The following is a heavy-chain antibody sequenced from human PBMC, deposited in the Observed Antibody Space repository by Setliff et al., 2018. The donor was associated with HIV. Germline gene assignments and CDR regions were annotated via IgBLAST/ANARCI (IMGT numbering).Heavy chain of an antibody. Sequence: SETLSLTCAVSGVSITSATYYWSWVRHSPGKGLEWIGYIDYSGSAFYNPSLKSRLTISRDTSKNQFSLRMKSVTAADTAVYYCAREGKTALVTKYFDYWGQGTLVTVS. J-gene: IGHJ4*02. CDR3: AREGKTALVTKYFDY. D-gene: IGHD5-18*01. V-gene: IGHV4-31*11. CDR1: GVSITSATYY. CDR2: IDYSGSA.